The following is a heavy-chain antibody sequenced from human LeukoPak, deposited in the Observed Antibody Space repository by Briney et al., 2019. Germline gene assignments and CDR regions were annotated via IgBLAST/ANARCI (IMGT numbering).Heavy chain of an antibody. Sequence: ASVKVSCKASGYTFTGYYIHWVRQVPGQGLEWMGWTNPSTGGTKSAQQFEGRVTMTRDTSNTTGYLELRSLRLDDTATYYCARGGAFCSITTCHEFDHWGQGTLVIVSS. CDR2: TNPSTGGT. CDR1: GYTFTGYY. CDR3: ARGGAFCSITTCHEFDH. D-gene: IGHD2-2*01. V-gene: IGHV1-2*02. J-gene: IGHJ4*02.